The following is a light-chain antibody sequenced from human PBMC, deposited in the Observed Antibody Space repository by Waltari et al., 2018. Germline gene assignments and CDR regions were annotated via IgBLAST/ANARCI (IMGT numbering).Light chain of an antibody. CDR3: CSYAGRNIWV. J-gene: IGLJ3*02. Sequence: QSALTQPASVSGSPGQSITISCTGTSSNVGFYNLVSCYQQHPDKAPKLLVYAVIERPSGVSSRFSGSKSGNTVSLTISGLQAEDEADYYCCSYAGRNIWVFGGGTKVTVL. CDR1: SSNVGFYNL. CDR2: AVI. V-gene: IGLV2-23*02.